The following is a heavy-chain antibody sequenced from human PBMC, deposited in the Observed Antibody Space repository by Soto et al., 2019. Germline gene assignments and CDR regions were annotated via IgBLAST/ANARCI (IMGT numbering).Heavy chain of an antibody. J-gene: IGHJ3*01. CDR2: IFYTGDI. V-gene: IGHV4-59*11. CDR1: GDSITKHY. Sequence: SLTCTVSGDSITKHYWSWIRQPPGKGLEYIGYIFYTGDINYNPSLKSRVTISIDTSKNQFSLKLASVTAADTAIYYCARPARLVDVWGQGTMVTVSS. CDR3: ARPARLVDV.